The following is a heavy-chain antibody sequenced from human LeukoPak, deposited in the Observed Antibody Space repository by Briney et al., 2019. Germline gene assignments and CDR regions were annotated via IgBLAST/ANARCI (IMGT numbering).Heavy chain of an antibody. CDR3: TRDWWRLGFDY. Sequence: GGSLRLSCTAFGFTFGDYGLSWFRQAPGKGLEWIGFIRSKKVFGGAIEYAASVEGRFTFSRDDSKSIAYLQMNDLRTDDTAVYYCTRDWWRLGFDYWGQGTLVTVSS. CDR1: GFTFGDYG. J-gene: IGHJ4*02. CDR2: IRSKKVFGGAI. V-gene: IGHV3-49*03. D-gene: IGHD2-21*02.